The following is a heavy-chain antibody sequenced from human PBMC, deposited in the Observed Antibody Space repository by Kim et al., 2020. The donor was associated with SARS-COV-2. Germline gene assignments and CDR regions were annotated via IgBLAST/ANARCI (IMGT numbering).Heavy chain of an antibody. CDR3: ARTYSGSYVGWFDP. Sequence: GGSLRLSCAASGFTFSSYAMHWVRQAPGKGLEWVAVISYDGSNKYYADSVKGRFTISRDNSKNTLYLQMNSLRAEDTAVYYCARTYSGSYVGWFDPWGQGTLVTVSS. D-gene: IGHD1-26*01. V-gene: IGHV3-30-3*01. CDR2: ISYDGSNK. CDR1: GFTFSSYA. J-gene: IGHJ5*02.